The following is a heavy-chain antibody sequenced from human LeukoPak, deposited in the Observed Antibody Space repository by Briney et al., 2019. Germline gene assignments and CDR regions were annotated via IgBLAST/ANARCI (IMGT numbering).Heavy chain of an antibody. D-gene: IGHD6-13*01. CDR2: IYYTGST. Sequence: SETLSLTCTVSGGSIRSYYWSWIRQPPGKGLEWIGYIYYTGSTNYNPSLKSRVTMSVDTSKNQFSPQLSSVTAADTAVYYCAILRIAAAATQDWRFDPWGQGTLVTVSS. CDR3: AILRIAAAATQDWRFDP. V-gene: IGHV4-59*08. CDR1: GGSIRSYY. J-gene: IGHJ5*02.